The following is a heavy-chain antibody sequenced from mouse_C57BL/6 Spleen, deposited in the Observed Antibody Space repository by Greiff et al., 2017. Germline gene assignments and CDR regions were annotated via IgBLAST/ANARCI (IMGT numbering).Heavy chain of an antibody. Sequence: VQLQQSGAELVRPGASVKLSCTASGFNIKDYYMHWVKQRPEQGLEWIGRIDPEAGDTEYAPKFQGKATMTADTASNTAYLQLSSLTSEDTAGYYCTRTVAPDFDVWGTGTTVTVSS. CDR1: GFNIKDYY. J-gene: IGHJ1*03. CDR2: IDPEAGDT. V-gene: IGHV14-1*01. CDR3: TRTVAPDFDV. D-gene: IGHD1-1*01.